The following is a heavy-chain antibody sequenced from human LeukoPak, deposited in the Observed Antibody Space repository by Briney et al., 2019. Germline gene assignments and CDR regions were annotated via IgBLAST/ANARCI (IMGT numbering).Heavy chain of an antibody. Sequence: PSETLSLTCTVSGGSISSSNCYWGWIRQPPGKGLEWIGSIYYSGGTYYNASLKSRVTISVDTSKNQFSLKLSSVTAADTAVYYCARADRGWYFVDYWGQGTLVTVSS. D-gene: IGHD6-19*01. V-gene: IGHV4-39*07. J-gene: IGHJ4*02. CDR2: IYYSGGT. CDR1: GGSISSSNCY. CDR3: ARADRGWYFVDY.